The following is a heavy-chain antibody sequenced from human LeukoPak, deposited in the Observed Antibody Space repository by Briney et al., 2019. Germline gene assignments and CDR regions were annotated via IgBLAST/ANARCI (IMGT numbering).Heavy chain of an antibody. CDR2: IIPILGIA. CDR1: GGTFSSYA. CDR3: ARSQSGYSSGWCDY. Sequence: GASVKVSCKASGGTFSSYAISWVRQAPGQGLEWMGRIIPILGIANYAQKFQGRVTITADKSTSTAYMELSSLRSEDTAVYYCARSQSGYSSGWCDYWGQGTLVTVSS. J-gene: IGHJ4*02. V-gene: IGHV1-69*04. D-gene: IGHD6-19*01.